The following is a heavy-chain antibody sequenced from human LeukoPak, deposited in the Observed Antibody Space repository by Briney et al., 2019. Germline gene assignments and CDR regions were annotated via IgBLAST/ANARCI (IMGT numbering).Heavy chain of an antibody. Sequence: GASVKVSCKVSGYTLTELSIHWVRQAPGKGLEWMGGFDPEDGETIYAQKFQGRVTMTRDTSISTAYMDLSRLRSDDTAVYYCARAGIWDYDDTSGYHNAAFDIWGQGTMVTVSS. V-gene: IGHV1-24*01. J-gene: IGHJ3*02. CDR1: GYTLTELS. CDR2: FDPEDGET. CDR3: ARAGIWDYDDTSGYHNAAFDI. D-gene: IGHD3-22*01.